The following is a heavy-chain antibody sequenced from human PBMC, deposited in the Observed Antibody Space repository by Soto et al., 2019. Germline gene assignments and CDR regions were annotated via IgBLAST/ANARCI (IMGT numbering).Heavy chain of an antibody. V-gene: IGHV4-30-4*01. CDR1: GGSISSGDYY. CDR2: IYYSGST. J-gene: IGHJ6*02. D-gene: IGHD3-22*01. CDR3: ARGYYYDSSGYYLYYYYYYGMDV. Sequence: PSETLSLTCTVSGGSISSGDYYWSWIRQPPGKGLEWIGYIYYSGSTYYNPSLKSRVTISVDTSKNQFSLKLSSVTAADTAVYYCARGYYYDSSGYYLYYYYYYGMDVWGQGTTVTVSS.